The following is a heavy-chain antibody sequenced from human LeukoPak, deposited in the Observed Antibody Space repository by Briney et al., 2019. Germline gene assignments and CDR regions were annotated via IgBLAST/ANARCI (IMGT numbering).Heavy chain of an antibody. D-gene: IGHD2-2*01. CDR3: ATDPGEIVPAAKGPRGDYCYGMDV. Sequence: VASVKVSCKASGGTFSSYAISWVRQAPGQGLEWMGRIIPILGIANYAQKFQGRVTITADKSTSTAYMELSSLRSDDTAVYYCATDPGEIVPAAKGPRGDYCYGMDVWGQGTTVTVSS. CDR1: GGTFSSYA. V-gene: IGHV1-69*04. J-gene: IGHJ6*02. CDR2: IIPILGIA.